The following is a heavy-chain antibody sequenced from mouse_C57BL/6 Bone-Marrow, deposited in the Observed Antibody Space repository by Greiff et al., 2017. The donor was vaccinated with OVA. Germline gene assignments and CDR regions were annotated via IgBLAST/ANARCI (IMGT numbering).Heavy chain of an antibody. J-gene: IGHJ1*03. CDR2: ISSGSSTI. CDR3: ARGEVWLRRDWYFDV. V-gene: IGHV5-17*01. Sequence: EVQLVASGGGLVKPGGSLKLSCAASGFTFSDYGMHWVRQAPEKGLEWVAYISSGSSTIYYADPVKGRFTISRDNAKNTLFLQMTSLRSEDTAMYYCARGEVWLRRDWYFDVWGTGTTVTVSS. D-gene: IGHD2-2*01. CDR1: GFTFSDYG.